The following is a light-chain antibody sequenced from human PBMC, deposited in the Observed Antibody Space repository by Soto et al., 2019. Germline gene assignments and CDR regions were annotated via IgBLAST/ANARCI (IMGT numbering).Light chain of an antibody. V-gene: IGLV2-8*01. CDR2: EVN. CDR1: SSDVGGYKY. Sequence: QSALTQPPSASGSPGQSVTISCTGTSSDVGGYKYVSWYQQHPGKGPKLMIHEVNKRPSGVPERFSGSKSGNTASLTVSGLQAEDEADYYCSSYAANNNLVFGGGTKLTVL. CDR3: SSYAANNNLV. J-gene: IGLJ2*01.